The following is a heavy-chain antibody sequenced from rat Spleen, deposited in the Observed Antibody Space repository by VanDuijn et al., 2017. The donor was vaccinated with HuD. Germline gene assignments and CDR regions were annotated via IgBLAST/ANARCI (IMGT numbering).Heavy chain of an antibody. V-gene: IGHV5-17*01. J-gene: IGHJ3*01. CDR2: IVYDGSGT. CDR1: GFTFSDYA. CDR3: ARRGFGDDLGAFAY. D-gene: IGHD4-3*01. Sequence: EVQLVESGGGLVQPGRSLKLSCAASGFTFSDYAMAWVRQAPKKGLDWVAIIVYDGSGTFYRDSVKGRFTISRDTAKSTLYLQMDSLRSEDTATYYCARRGFGDDLGAFAYWGQGTLVTVSS.